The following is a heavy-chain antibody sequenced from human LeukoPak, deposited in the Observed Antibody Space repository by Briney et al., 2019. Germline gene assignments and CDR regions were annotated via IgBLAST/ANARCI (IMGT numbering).Heavy chain of an antibody. CDR2: ISAYNGNT. V-gene: IGHV1-18*01. CDR1: GYTFTSHG. CDR3: ARGNCGGDCCSFDY. J-gene: IGHJ4*02. Sequence: ASVKVSCKASGYTFTSHGIIWVRQAPGQGLEWMAWISAYNGNTNYAQKLQGRVTVTTETSTSTAYMELRSLRSDDTAVYYCARGNCGGDCCSFDYWGQGTLVTVSS. D-gene: IGHD2-21*02.